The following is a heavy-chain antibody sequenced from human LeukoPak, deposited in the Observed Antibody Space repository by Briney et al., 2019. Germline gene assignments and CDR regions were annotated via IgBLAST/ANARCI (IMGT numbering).Heavy chain of an antibody. CDR3: ARGSHYDILTGYSELYGMDV. D-gene: IGHD3-9*01. CDR1: GYTFTSYG. J-gene: IGHJ6*02. Sequence: GASVKVSCKASGYTFTSYGISWVRQAPGQGLEWMGWISAYNGNTNYAQKLQGRVTLTTDTSTSTAYMELRSLRSDDTAVYYCARGSHYDILTGYSELYGMDVWGQGTTVTVSS. V-gene: IGHV1-18*01. CDR2: ISAYNGNT.